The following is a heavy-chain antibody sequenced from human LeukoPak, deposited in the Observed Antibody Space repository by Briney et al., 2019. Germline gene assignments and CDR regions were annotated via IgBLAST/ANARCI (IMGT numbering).Heavy chain of an antibody. CDR1: GGSISSGSYY. CDR3: ARDRITIFGVVNMAFDI. V-gene: IGHV4-61*02. Sequence: SETLSLTCTVSGGSISSGSYYWSWIRQPAGKGLEWVGRIYTSGSTNYNPSLKSRVTISVDTSKNQFSLKLSSVTAADTAVYYCARDRITIFGVVNMAFDIWGQGTMVTVSS. D-gene: IGHD3-3*01. CDR2: IYTSGST. J-gene: IGHJ3*02.